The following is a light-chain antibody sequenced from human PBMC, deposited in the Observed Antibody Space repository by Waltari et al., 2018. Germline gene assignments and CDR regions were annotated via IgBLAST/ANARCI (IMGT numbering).Light chain of an antibody. V-gene: IGKV3-11*01. CDR3: QQRSNWPLT. Sequence: EIVLTQSPATLSFSPGERATLSCRARQSVSSYFAWYQQKPGQAPRLLIYDASNRATGIPARFSGSGSGTDFTLTISSLEPEDFAVYYCQQRSNWPLTFGGGTKVEIK. J-gene: IGKJ4*01. CDR1: QSVSSY. CDR2: DAS.